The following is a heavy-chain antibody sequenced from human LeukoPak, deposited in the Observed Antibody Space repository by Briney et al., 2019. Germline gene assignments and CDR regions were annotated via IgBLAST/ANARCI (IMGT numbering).Heavy chain of an antibody. CDR1: GFTFSDYY. Sequence: GGSLRLSCAASGFTFSDYYMSWLRQAPGKGLEWVAYITSSGDDIYYADSVKGRFTISRDNAKNALFLRMNSLRVEDTATYYCASDIVATSGDFWGQGTLVSVPS. J-gene: IGHJ4*02. V-gene: IGHV3-11*01. CDR2: ITSSGDDI. D-gene: IGHD5-12*01. CDR3: ASDIVATSGDF.